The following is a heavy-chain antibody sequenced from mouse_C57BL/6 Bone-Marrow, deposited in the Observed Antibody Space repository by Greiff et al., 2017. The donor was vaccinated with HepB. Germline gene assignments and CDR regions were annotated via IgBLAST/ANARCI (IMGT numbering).Heavy chain of an antibody. CDR2: INPNNGNT. V-gene: IGHV1-81*01. J-gene: IGHJ4*01. CDR3: ARSVVRHAMDY. CDR1: GYTFTSYG. Sequence: VQLQQSGPELARPGASVKMPCKASGYTFTSYGISWVKQRTGKCLEWIGDINPNNGNTYYNEKFKGKATLTADKSSSTAYMELPSLTSEDSAVYCCARSVVRHAMDYWGQGTSVTVSS.